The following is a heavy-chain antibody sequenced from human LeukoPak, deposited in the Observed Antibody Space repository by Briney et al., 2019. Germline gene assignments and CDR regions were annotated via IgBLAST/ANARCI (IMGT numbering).Heavy chain of an antibody. CDR1: GGSISSYY. CDR2: IYTSGST. CDR3: ATADHGSGACCYTFHP. V-gene: IGHV4-4*07. D-gene: IGHD2-15*01. J-gene: IGHJ1*01. Sequence: SETLSLTCTVSGGSISSYYWSWIRQPAGKGLEWIGRIYTSGSTNYNPSLKSRVTMPVDTSKNQFSLKLSSVTAADTAVYYCATADHGSGACCYTFHPWGQGTLVTVSS.